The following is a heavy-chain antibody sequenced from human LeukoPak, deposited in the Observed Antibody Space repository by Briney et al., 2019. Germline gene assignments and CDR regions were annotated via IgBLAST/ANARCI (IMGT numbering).Heavy chain of an antibody. V-gene: IGHV4-61*05. CDR1: GASISSSSYY. J-gene: IGHJ4*02. D-gene: IGHD6-13*01. CDR2: IYYSGST. Sequence: SETLSLTCTVSGASISSSSYYWGWIRQPPGKGLGWIGYIYYSGSTNYNPSLKSRVTISVDTSKNQFSLKLSSVTAADTAVYYCAGSLAAAGTDFDYWGQGTLVTVSS. CDR3: AGSLAAAGTDFDY.